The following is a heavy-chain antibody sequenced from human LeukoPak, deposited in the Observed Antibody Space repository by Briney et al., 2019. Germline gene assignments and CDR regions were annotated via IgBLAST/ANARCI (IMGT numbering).Heavy chain of an antibody. D-gene: IGHD1-1*01. CDR2: INHSGST. V-gene: IGHV4-34*01. CDR1: GGSFSGYY. Sequence: SETLSLTCAVYGGSFSGYYWSWIRQPPGKGLEWIGEINHSGSTNYNPSLKSRVTISVDTSKNQFSLKLSSVTAADTAVYYCARGQYNSIMRYWGQGTLVTVSS. J-gene: IGHJ4*02. CDR3: ARGQYNSIMRY.